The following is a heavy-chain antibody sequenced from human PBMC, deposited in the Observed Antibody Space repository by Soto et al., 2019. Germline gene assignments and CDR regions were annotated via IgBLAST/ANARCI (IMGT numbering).Heavy chain of an antibody. V-gene: IGHV3-48*02. CDR3: VRDLNWGFDY. CDR1: GFTFSSYS. J-gene: IGHJ4*02. CDR2: ITSGSSAI. Sequence: EVQLVESGGDLVQPGGSLRLSCAASGFTFSSYSMNWVRQAPGKGLEWISYITSGSSAIRYADSVQGRFTISRDNAKNSPYLQMNSLKDEDTAVYYCVRDLNWGFDYWGQGTLVTVFS. D-gene: IGHD7-27*01.